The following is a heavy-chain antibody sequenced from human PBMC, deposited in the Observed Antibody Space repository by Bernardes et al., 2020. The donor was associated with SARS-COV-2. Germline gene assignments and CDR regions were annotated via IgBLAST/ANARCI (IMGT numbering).Heavy chain of an antibody. V-gene: IGHV1-2*02. D-gene: IGHD3-10*01. CDR1: GYTFTGYY. CDR3: ARALMVRGVIIPETAYYYYYGMDV. Sequence: ASMKVCCKASGYTFTGYYMHWVRQAPGQGLEWMGWINPNSGGTNYAQKFQGRVTMTRDTSISTAYMELSRLRSDDTAVYYCARALMVRGVIIPETAYYYYYGMDVWGQGTTVTVSS. CDR2: INPNSGGT. J-gene: IGHJ6*02.